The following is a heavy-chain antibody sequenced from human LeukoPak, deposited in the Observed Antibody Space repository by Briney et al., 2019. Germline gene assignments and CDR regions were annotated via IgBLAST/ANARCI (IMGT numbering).Heavy chain of an antibody. D-gene: IGHD6-13*01. CDR2: IRQDGSEK. J-gene: IGHJ4*02. CDR3: ARDLTYSSSIHYFDY. V-gene: IGHV3-7*01. CDR1: GFTFSSYW. Sequence: GGSLRLSCAASGFTFSSYWMSWVRQAPGKGLEWVANIRQDGSEKYYVDSVKGRFTISRDNAKNSLYLQMNSLRAEDTAVYYCARDLTYSSSIHYFDYWGQGTLVTVSS.